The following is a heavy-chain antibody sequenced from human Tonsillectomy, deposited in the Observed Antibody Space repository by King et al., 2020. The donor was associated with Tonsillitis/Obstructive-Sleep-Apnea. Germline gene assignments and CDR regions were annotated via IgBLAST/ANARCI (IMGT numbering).Heavy chain of an antibody. Sequence: VQLVESGGVVVQPGGSLRLPCAASGFTFDEYTMHWVRQAPGKGLEWVSLISGDGVSTYYADSVKGRFTISRDNSKNSLYLQMNSLRTEDTALYYCAKDMVRGYCSGASCYTYFDYWGQGTLVTVSS. CDR2: ISGDGVST. J-gene: IGHJ4*02. CDR1: GFTFDEYT. CDR3: AKDMVRGYCSGASCYTYFDY. D-gene: IGHD2-15*01. V-gene: IGHV3-43*01.